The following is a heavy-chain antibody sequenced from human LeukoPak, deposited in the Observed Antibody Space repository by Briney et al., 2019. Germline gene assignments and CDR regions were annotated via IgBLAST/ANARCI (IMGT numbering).Heavy chain of an antibody. J-gene: IGHJ4*02. CDR3: ASRNRVVPAAFDY. Sequence: SETLSLTCAVYGGSFSGYYRSWIRQPPGKGLEWIGEINHSGSTNYNPSLKSRVTISVDTSKNQFSLKLSSVTAADTAVYYCASRNRVVPAAFDYWGQGTLVTVSS. D-gene: IGHD2-2*01. CDR2: INHSGST. CDR1: GGSFSGYY. V-gene: IGHV4-34*01.